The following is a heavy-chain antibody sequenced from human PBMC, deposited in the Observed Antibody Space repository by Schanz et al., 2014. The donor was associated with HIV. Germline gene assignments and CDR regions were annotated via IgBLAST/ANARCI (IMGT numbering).Heavy chain of an antibody. CDR2: IWYDGTNK. J-gene: IGHJ6*02. D-gene: IGHD3-10*01. V-gene: IGHV3-33*06. CDR3: AKCPTMVRGTGMDV. CDR1: GFTFNDYY. Sequence: QVQLVESGGGVVQPGRSLILSCAASGFTFNDYYMTWIRQAPGKGLEWVAVIWYDGTNKYYADSVKGRFTISRDNSKKTLYLQMNSLRAEDTAVYYCAKCPTMVRGTGMDVWGQGTTVTVSS.